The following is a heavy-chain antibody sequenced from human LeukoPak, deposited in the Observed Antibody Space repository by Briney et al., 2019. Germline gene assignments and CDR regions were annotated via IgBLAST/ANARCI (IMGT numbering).Heavy chain of an antibody. CDR2: IIPILGIA. V-gene: IGHV1-69*04. J-gene: IGHJ6*02. Sequence: SVKVSCKASGGTFSSYAISWVRQAPGQGLEWMGRIIPILGIANYAQKFQGRVTITADKSTSTAYMELRSLRSDDTAVYYCARDVTYYYYYYGMDVWGQGTTVTVSS. CDR1: GGTFSSYA. D-gene: IGHD2-21*02. CDR3: ARDVTYYYYYYGMDV.